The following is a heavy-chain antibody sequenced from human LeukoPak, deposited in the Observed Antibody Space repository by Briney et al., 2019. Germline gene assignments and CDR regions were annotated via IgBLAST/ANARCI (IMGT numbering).Heavy chain of an antibody. CDR3: ARVGADIVVVPAAIRVTYYYYMDV. D-gene: IGHD2-2*02. V-gene: IGHV3-30-3*01. Sequence: GGSLRLSCAASGFTFSSYAMHWVRQAPGKGLEWVAVISYDGGNKYYADSVKGRFTISRDNSKNTLYLQMNSLRAEETAVYYCARVGADIVVVPAAIRVTYYYYMDVWGKGTTVTVSS. CDR1: GFTFSSYA. CDR2: ISYDGGNK. J-gene: IGHJ6*03.